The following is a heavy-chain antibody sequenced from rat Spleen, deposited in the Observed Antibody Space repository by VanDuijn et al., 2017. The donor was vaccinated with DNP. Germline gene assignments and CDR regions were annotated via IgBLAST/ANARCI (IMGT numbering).Heavy chain of an antibody. V-gene: IGHV5-31*01. CDR2: ISSSGGRT. D-gene: IGHD1-9*01. CDR3: ARRWGHYGYKPLSYFDY. J-gene: IGHJ2*01. Sequence: EVQLVESGGDLVQPGRSLKLSCVAFGFTFNNYWMTWIRQVPGKGLEWVASISSSGGRTYYRDSVKGRFTVSRDNAKNTLYLQMDSLRSEDTATYFCARRWGHYGYKPLSYFDYWGQGVMVTVSS. CDR1: GFTFNNYW.